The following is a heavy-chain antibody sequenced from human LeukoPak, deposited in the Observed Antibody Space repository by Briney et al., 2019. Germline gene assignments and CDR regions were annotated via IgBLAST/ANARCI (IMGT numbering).Heavy chain of an antibody. CDR1: GFTLSSYG. V-gene: IGHV3-30*18. D-gene: IGHD4/OR15-4a*01. CDR3: AKYDYGAKFHWFDP. CDR2: ISYDGSNK. Sequence: GGSLRLSCAASGFTLSSYGMHWVRQAPGKGLEWVAVISYDGSNKDYADSVKGRFTISRDNSKNTLYLQMNSLRAEDAAVYYCAKYDYGAKFHWFDPWGQGTLVTVSS. J-gene: IGHJ5*02.